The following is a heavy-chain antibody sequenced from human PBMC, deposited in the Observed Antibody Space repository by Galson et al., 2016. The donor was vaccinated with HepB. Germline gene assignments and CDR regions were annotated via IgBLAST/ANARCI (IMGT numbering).Heavy chain of an antibody. CDR3: TRLGARYFDL. J-gene: IGHJ2*01. D-gene: IGHD3-16*01. CDR2: IDWDDYK. CDR1: GFSLSTGEMC. V-gene: IGHV2-70*02. Sequence: PALVKPTQTLTLTCTFSGFSLSTGEMCVSWTRQPPGKALEWLALIDWDDYKYYNTSLTTRLTVSKDTSKNQVVLTMNSLKTEDTAVYYCTRLGARYFDLWGRGTLVTVSP.